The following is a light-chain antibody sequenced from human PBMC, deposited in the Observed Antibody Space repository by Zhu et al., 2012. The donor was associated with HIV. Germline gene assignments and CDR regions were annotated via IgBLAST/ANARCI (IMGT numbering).Light chain of an antibody. V-gene: IGKV3-20*01. Sequence: EIVLTQSPGTLPLSPGERATLSCRASQTVSRNYLAWYQQKPGQAPRLLIYGASRRVTGIPDRFSGSGSGTDFTLTISRLEPEDFAVYYCQQYRTFGQGTKVEIK. CDR3: QQYRT. CDR1: QTVSRNY. J-gene: IGKJ1*01. CDR2: GAS.